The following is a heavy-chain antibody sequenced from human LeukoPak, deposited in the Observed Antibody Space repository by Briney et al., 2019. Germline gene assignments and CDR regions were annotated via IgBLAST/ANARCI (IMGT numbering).Heavy chain of an antibody. CDR1: GGSISSGSYY. Sequence: SQTLSLTCTVSGGSISSGSYYWSWIRQPAGKGLEWIGRIYTSGSTNYNPSLKSRVTISVDTSKNQFSLKLSSVTAADTAVYYCARGLYDYGDLDAFDIWGQGTMVTVSS. J-gene: IGHJ3*02. V-gene: IGHV4-61*02. CDR3: ARGLYDYGDLDAFDI. D-gene: IGHD4-17*01. CDR2: IYTSGST.